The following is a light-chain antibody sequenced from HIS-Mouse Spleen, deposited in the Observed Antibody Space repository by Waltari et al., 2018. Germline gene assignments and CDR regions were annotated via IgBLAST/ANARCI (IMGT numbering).Light chain of an antibody. V-gene: IGLV2-11*01. CDR3: CSYAGSYTLV. CDR1: SRYVGGYNH. Sequence: QSALTQPRSVSGSPGQSVTISCTGTSRYVGGYNHVPWYHQHPAQAPKLMIYDVSKRASGVPDRFSGSKSGNTASLTISGLQAEDEADYYCCSYAGSYTLVFGGGTKLTVL. CDR2: DVS. J-gene: IGLJ3*02.